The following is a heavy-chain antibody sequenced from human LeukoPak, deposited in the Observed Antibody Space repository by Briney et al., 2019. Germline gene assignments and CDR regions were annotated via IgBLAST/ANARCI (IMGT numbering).Heavy chain of an antibody. CDR2: IIPIFGTA. CDR3: ARAGIGYCTNGVCLFPFDY. Sequence: ASVKVSCKASGGTSSSYAISWVRQAPGQGLEWMGGIIPIFGTANYAQKFQGRVTITADESTSTAYMELGSLRSEDTAVYSCARAGIGYCTNGVCLFPFDYWGQGTLVTVSS. D-gene: IGHD2-8*01. CDR1: GGTSSSYA. J-gene: IGHJ4*02. V-gene: IGHV1-69*13.